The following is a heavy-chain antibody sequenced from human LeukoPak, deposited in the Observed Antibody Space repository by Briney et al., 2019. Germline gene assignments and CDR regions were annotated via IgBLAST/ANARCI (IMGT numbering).Heavy chain of an antibody. CDR1: GFNFSSHW. D-gene: IGHD3-10*01. J-gene: IGHJ5*02. CDR3: ARDAGVPGVYYNYFDP. Sequence: PGGSLRLSCTASGFNFSSHWKHWVRQVPGRGPVWVSRVNGDGTKTTYADSVKGRFTISRDNARNTLHLQMNSLRAEDTAVYYCARDAGVPGVYYNYFDPWGQGTLVTVSS. V-gene: IGHV3-74*01. CDR2: VNGDGTKT.